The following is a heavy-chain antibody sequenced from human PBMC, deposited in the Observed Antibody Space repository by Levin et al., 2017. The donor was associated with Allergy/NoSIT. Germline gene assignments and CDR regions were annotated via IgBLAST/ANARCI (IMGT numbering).Heavy chain of an antibody. J-gene: IGHJ4*02. V-gene: IGHV3-30*03. Sequence: HPGGSLRLSCAVSGLNFNSYGMNWVRQARGKGLEWVALISSAGSDGYYADSVRGRFTISRDNSKSTLYLQMNSLRPDDTAVYYCAARVFDYWGQGTLVNVSS. CDR3: AARVFDY. CDR1: GLNFNSYG. CDR2: ISSAGSDG.